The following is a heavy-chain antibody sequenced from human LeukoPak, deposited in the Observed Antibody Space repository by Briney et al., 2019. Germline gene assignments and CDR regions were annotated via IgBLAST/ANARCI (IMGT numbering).Heavy chain of an antibody. CDR3: ARHVNTTTGAPIGWFDP. V-gene: IGHV4-39*01. Sequence: SETLSLTCTVSGGSISSTTDYWGWIRQPPGKGLEWIGSIFYSGTTYYNPSLKSRVTISVDTSKNQFSLKLTSVPAADTAVYYCARHVNTTTGAPIGWFDPWGQGTLVTVSS. D-gene: IGHD2/OR15-2a*01. CDR2: IFYSGTT. CDR1: GGSISSTTDY. J-gene: IGHJ5*02.